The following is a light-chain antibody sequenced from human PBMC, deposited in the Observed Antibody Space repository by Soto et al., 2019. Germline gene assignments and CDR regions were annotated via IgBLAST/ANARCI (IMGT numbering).Light chain of an antibody. CDR1: ENIGRH. CDR2: AVS. J-gene: IGKJ2*01. V-gene: IGKV1-39*01. Sequence: DIPMTQSPSSLSASVGDRVTITCRASENIGRHLNWYQQKPGKAPNLLIYAVSNLPSGVPSRFSGSGSGTDFTLTITSLQPDDSAAYFCQQSDDKPYTFGQGTKLEIK. CDR3: QQSDDKPYT.